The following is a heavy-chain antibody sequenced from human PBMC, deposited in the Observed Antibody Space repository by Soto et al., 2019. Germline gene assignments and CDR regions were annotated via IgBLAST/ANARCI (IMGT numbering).Heavy chain of an antibody. D-gene: IGHD1-26*01. CDR3: ARESTVGASGY. J-gene: IGHJ4*02. Sequence: TLSLTCTVSGGSISSSSYYWGWIRQPPGKGLEWIGSIYYSGSTYYNPSLKSRVTISVDTSKNQFSLKLSSVTAADTAVYYCARESTVGASGYWGQGTLVTVSS. V-gene: IGHV4-39*02. CDR2: IYYSGST. CDR1: GGSISSSSYY.